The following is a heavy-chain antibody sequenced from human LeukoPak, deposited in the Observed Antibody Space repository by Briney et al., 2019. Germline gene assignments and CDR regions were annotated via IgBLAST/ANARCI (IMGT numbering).Heavy chain of an antibody. J-gene: IGHJ3*02. D-gene: IGHD3-10*01. CDR3: ARGSGSYYHDAFDI. CDR1: GGTFSSYA. V-gene: IGHV1-69*01. Sequence: SVKVSCKASGGTFSSYAISWVRQAPRQGLEWMGGIIPIFGTANYAQKFQGRVTITADESTSTAYMELSSLRSEDTAVYYCARGSGSYYHDAFDIWGQGTMVTVSS. CDR2: IIPIFGTA.